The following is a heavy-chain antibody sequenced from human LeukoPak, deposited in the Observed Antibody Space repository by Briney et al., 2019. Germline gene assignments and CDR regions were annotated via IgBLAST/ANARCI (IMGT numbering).Heavy chain of an antibody. CDR3: ARDLRIVVVPAAGDNWFDP. CDR2: ISSSSSYI. CDR1: GFTFSSYS. D-gene: IGHD2-2*01. Sequence: GGSLRLSCAASGFTFSSYSMNWVRQAPGKGLEWVSSISSSSSYIYYADSVKGRFTISRDNAKNSLYLQMNSLRAEDTAVYYCARDLRIVVVPAAGDNWFDPWGQGTLVTVSS. V-gene: IGHV3-21*01. J-gene: IGHJ5*02.